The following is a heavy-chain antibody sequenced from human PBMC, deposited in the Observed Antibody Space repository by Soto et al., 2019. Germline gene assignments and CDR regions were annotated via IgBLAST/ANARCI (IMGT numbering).Heavy chain of an antibody. CDR1: GFTFSNYA. CDR3: AKGSADYYGSGVWGGGHHDAFDI. Sequence: EVQLLESGGGLVQPGGSLRLSCAASGFTFSNYAMSWVRQAPGKGLEWVSAISGSGGHTYYPDSVKGRFTISRDNSKNTVYLQKNSLRAEDAAVYYCAKGSADYYGSGVWGGGHHDAFDIWGQGTMVTVSS. D-gene: IGHD3-10*01. J-gene: IGHJ3*02. V-gene: IGHV3-23*01. CDR2: ISGSGGHT.